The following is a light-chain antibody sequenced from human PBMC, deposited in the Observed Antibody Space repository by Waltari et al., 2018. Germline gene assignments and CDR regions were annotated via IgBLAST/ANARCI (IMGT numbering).Light chain of an antibody. Sequence: PPGRARHGVGINVAWYRQMPGQAPRLLIFGASTRATGVTARFSASGSGTDFTLTISSLQSEDFAVYYCQQFLNWPPTFGGGTKVEIK. CDR3: QQFLNWPPT. CDR1: HGVGIN. V-gene: IGKV3-15*01. CDR2: GAS. J-gene: IGKJ4*01.